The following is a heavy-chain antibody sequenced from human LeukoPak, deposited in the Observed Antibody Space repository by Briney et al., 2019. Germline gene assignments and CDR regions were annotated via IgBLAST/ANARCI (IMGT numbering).Heavy chain of an antibody. Sequence: GGSLRLSCAASGFTFSSYVMSWVRQAPGKGLEWVSAISGSGGSTYYADSVEGRFTISRDNSKNTLYLQMNSLRAEDTAVYYCAKGNYDFWSGYSARMDVWGQGTTVTVSS. J-gene: IGHJ6*02. V-gene: IGHV3-23*01. CDR2: ISGSGGST. CDR3: AKGNYDFWSGYSARMDV. CDR1: GFTFSSYV. D-gene: IGHD3-3*01.